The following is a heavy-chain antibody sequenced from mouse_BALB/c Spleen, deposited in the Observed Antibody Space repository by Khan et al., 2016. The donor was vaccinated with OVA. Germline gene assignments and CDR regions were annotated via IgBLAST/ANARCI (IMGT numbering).Heavy chain of an antibody. Sequence: VQLKESGPELMKPGASVNISCKASGYSFTSYYIHWVKQSHGKSLEWIGYIDPFNGGTDYNQKFKEKATLTVDKSSNTAYMHLSSLTSEDSAVYYCARGTFDYWGQGTLVTVSA. CDR3: ARGTFDY. CDR2: IDPFNGGT. D-gene: IGHD3-3*01. J-gene: IGHJ3*01. CDR1: GYSFTSYY. V-gene: IGHV1S135*01.